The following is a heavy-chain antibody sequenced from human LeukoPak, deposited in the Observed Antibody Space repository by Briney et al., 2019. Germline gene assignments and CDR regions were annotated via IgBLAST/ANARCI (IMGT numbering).Heavy chain of an antibody. CDR2: INHSGST. J-gene: IGHJ4*02. V-gene: IGHV4-34*01. CDR3: ARGVDNWNSFDY. D-gene: IGHD1-1*01. CDR1: GGSFSGYY. Sequence: SETLSLTCAVYGGSFSGYYWNWIRQPPGKGLEWIGEINHSGSTNYNPSLKSRVTISVDTSKNQFSLKLSSVTAADTAVYYCARGVDNWNSFDYWDQGTLVTVSS.